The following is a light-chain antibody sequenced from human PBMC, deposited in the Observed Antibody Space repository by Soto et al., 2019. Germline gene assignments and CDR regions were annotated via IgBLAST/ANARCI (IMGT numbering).Light chain of an antibody. CDR2: DAS. CDR3: QQYNEWPPFT. J-gene: IGKJ4*01. Sequence: EILMTQSPVTLSASPGERVTLSCRASQSVRSKLAWYQQKPGQSPRLLIYDASTRATGLPARFSGGGSGTEFTLTISSLQSEDFALYFCQQYNEWPPFTFGGGTKVDIK. V-gene: IGKV3-15*01. CDR1: QSVRSK.